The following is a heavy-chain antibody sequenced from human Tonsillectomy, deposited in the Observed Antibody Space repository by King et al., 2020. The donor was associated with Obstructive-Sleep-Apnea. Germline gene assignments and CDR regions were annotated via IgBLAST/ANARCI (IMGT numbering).Heavy chain of an antibody. D-gene: IGHD6-13*01. CDR3: ARSSYSSSWHDAFDI. V-gene: IGHV4-38-2*02. CDR1: GYSISSGYY. J-gene: IGHJ3*02. CDR2: IYHSGST. Sequence: VQLQESGPGLVKPSETLSLTCTVSGYSISSGYYWGWIRQPPGKGLEWIGSIYHSGSTYYNPSLKSRVTISVDTSKNQFSLKLSSVTAADTAVYYCARSSYSSSWHDAFDIWGQGTMVTVSS.